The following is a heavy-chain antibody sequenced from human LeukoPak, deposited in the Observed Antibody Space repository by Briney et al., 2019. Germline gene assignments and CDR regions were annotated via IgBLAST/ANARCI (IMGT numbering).Heavy chain of an antibody. D-gene: IGHD6-6*01. CDR2: ISPTGSTT. Sequence: GGSLRLSCTASGFSFSGHWMHWARQLPGKGLVWVSRISPTGSTTSYADSVKGRFTVSRDNAKNTLYLQANNLRAEDTAVYYCARGPNSNWSGLDFWGQGTLLTVSS. CDR1: GFSFSGHW. J-gene: IGHJ4*02. CDR3: ARGPNSNWSGLDF. V-gene: IGHV3-74*01.